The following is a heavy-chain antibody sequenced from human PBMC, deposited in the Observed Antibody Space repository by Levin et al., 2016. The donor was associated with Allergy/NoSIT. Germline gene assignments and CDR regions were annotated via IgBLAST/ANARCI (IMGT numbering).Heavy chain of an antibody. V-gene: IGHV5-51*01. Sequence: KVSCKGSGYSFTSHWIGWLRQMPGKGLEWMGIIYPGDSDTSYSPSFQGQVAISADKSISTAYLQWSSLKASDTAMYYCARRDDYGDYDYWGQGTLVTVSS. D-gene: IGHD4-17*01. CDR2: IYPGDSDT. J-gene: IGHJ4*02. CDR1: GYSFTSHW. CDR3: ARRDDYGDYDY.